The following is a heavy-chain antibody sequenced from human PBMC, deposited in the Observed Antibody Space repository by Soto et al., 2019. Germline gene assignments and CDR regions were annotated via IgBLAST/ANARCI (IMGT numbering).Heavy chain of an antibody. CDR1: VGSISSGSYY. Sequence: SETLSLTCTVSVGSISSGSYYWSWIRQHPGKGLEWIGYIHSGGSTNYKSSLKSRVTISKDTSKNQSSLNLGSVTAADTAVYYCAREDRNYYDSSGYYQWGQGTLVTVSS. J-gene: IGHJ4*02. V-gene: IGHV4-31*03. D-gene: IGHD3-22*01. CDR2: IHSGGST. CDR3: AREDRNYYDSSGYYQ.